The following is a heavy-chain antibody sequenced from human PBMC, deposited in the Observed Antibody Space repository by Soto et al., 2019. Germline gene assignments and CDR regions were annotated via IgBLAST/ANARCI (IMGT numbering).Heavy chain of an antibody. CDR2: IYYSGST. CDR1: GGSISSSSYY. Sequence: PSETLSLTCTVSGGSISSSSYYWGWIRQPPGKGLEWIGSIYYSGSTYYNPSLKSRVTISVDTSKNQFSLKLSSVTAADTAVYYCARGAGPEHYYYYGMDVWGQGTTVTVSS. CDR3: ARGAGPEHYYYYGMDV. J-gene: IGHJ6*02. D-gene: IGHD2-2*01. V-gene: IGHV4-39*01.